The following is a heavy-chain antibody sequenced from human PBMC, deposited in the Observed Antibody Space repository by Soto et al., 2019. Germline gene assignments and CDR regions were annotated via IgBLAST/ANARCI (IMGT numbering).Heavy chain of an antibody. CDR1: GDSISSSSYF. Sequence: SETLSLTCTVSGDSISSSSYFWGWIRQPPGKGLKWIGSIYYSGNTYYNPSLKSRVTISVDTSKNQFSLKLSSVTAADTAVYHXARQKRDRYGYLYYFDYWGQGTLVTVSS. CDR3: ARQKRDRYGYLYYFDY. D-gene: IGHD5-18*01. J-gene: IGHJ4*02. V-gene: IGHV4-39*01. CDR2: IYYSGNT.